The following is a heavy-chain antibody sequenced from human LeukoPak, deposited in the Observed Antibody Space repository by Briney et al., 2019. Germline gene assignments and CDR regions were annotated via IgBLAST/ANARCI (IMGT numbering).Heavy chain of an antibody. CDR1: GFIFIDHG. V-gene: IGHV3-23*01. J-gene: IGHJ4*02. CDR3: AKNSGTYYY. Sequence: GGSLRLSCATSGFIFIDHGMTWVRQAPGRGLEWVSTIDTRGENTFYADAVKGRFTISRDNSKNTVYLQMDSPRVEDTAIYYCAKNSGTYYYWGQGALVTV. D-gene: IGHD1-26*01. CDR2: IDTRGENT.